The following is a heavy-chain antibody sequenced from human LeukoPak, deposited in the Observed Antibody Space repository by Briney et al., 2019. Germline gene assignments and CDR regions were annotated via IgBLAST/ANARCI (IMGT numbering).Heavy chain of an antibody. Sequence: GGSLRLSCAGSGFTFSIYAMHWVRQAPGKGLEWVSTITATTRSTSYADSVKGRFTISRDNSKGTLYLQMNSLRVEDTAMYYCAKDPNGDYVGAFDFWGQGTLVSVSS. V-gene: IGHV3-23*01. D-gene: IGHD4-23*01. CDR3: AKDPNGDYVGAFDF. J-gene: IGHJ3*01. CDR2: ITATTRST. CDR1: GFTFSIYA.